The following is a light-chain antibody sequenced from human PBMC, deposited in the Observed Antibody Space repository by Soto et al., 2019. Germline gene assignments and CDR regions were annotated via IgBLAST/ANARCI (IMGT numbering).Light chain of an antibody. V-gene: IGLV1-40*01. Sequence: VLTQPPSVSGAPGQRVSISCTGSSSNIGAGYNVHWYQQLPGTAPKLLIYDNNNRPSGVPDRFSGSKSGTSASLAITGLQAEDEADYYCQSYDTSLSGFYVFGTGTKLTVL. CDR2: DNN. CDR1: SSNIGAGYN. CDR3: QSYDTSLSGFYV. J-gene: IGLJ1*01.